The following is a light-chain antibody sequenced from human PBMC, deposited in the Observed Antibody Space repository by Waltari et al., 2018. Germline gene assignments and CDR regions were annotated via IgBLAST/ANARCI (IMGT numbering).Light chain of an antibody. Sequence: QSALTQPPSASGSPGQSVTISCTGTSSDVGGFNYVSWYQQHPGKAPKLLITDVTKRPSGGQNRLSVSKSCNTASLTVSGLQAEDEADYYCRSYAGSSGYVFGSGTRVTVL. V-gene: IGLV2-8*01. J-gene: IGLJ1*01. CDR2: DVT. CDR3: RSYAGSSGYV. CDR1: SSDVGGFNY.